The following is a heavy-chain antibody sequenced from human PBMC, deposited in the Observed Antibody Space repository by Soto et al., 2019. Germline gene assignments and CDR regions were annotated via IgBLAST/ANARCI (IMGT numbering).Heavy chain of an antibody. Sequence: PSETLSLTCTVSGGSISSYYWSWIRQPPGKGLEWIGYIYYSGSTNYNPSLKSRVTISVDTSKNQFSLKLSSVTAADTAVYYCARDRYCSGASCYDDAFDIWGQGTMVTV. D-gene: IGHD2-15*01. CDR2: IYYSGST. CDR1: GGSISSYY. V-gene: IGHV4-59*01. CDR3: ARDRYCSGASCYDDAFDI. J-gene: IGHJ3*02.